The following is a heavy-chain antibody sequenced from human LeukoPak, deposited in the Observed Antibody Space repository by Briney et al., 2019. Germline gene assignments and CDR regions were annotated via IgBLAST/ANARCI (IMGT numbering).Heavy chain of an antibody. CDR2: ISPSGGST. CDR3: AREAEKQWPRNAFDI. Sequence: ASVKVSCKAFGYTFTSNYMHWVRQAPGQGPEWMGVISPSGGSTTYAQKFQGRVTLTRDMSTSTDYLELSSLRSEDTAVYYCAREAEKQWPRNAFDIWGQGTMVTVSS. V-gene: IGHV1-46*01. J-gene: IGHJ3*02. D-gene: IGHD6-19*01. CDR1: GYTFTSNY.